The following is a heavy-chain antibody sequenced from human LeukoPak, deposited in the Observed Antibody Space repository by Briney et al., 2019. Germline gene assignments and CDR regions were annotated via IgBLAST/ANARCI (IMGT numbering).Heavy chain of an antibody. CDR1: GGSISSYY. J-gene: IGHJ4*02. CDR2: IYYSGST. CDR3: AREGYCSSTSCYGEHYFDY. D-gene: IGHD2-2*01. Sequence: PSETLSLTCTVSGGSISSYYWSWIRQPPGKGLEWIGYIYYSGSTNYNLSLKSRVTISVDTSKNQFSLKLSSVTAADTAVYYCAREGYCSSTSCYGEHYFDYWGQGTLVTVSS. V-gene: IGHV4-59*12.